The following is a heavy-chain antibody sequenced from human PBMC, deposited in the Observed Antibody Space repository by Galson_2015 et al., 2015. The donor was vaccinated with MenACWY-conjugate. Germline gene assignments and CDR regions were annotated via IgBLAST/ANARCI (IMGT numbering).Heavy chain of an antibody. D-gene: IGHD3-10*01. V-gene: IGHV3-9*01. CDR2: ISWNSGTI. CDR3: AKMSSGGGP. Sequence: SLRLSCAASGFTFDDYAMHWVRQVPGKGLEWVSGISWNSGTIDYADSVKGRFTISRDNAKKSLYLQMNSLRAEDTALYYCAKMSSGGGPWGRGTLVTASS. CDR1: GFTFDDYA. J-gene: IGHJ5*02.